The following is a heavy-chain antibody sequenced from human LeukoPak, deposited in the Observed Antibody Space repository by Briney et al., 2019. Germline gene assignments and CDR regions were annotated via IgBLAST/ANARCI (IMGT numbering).Heavy chain of an antibody. D-gene: IGHD3-22*01. V-gene: IGHV3-7*01. CDR3: AKDHESDGYPCLDH. CDR1: GFTFDDYA. J-gene: IGHJ4*02. Sequence: GGSLRLSCAASGFTFDDYAMHWVRQAPGKEMEWVANIKQDGSEKYYVDSVKGRFTISRDNAKNSLYLQMGTLRAEDTAVYYCAKDHESDGYPCLDHWGLGTLVTVSS. CDR2: IKQDGSEK.